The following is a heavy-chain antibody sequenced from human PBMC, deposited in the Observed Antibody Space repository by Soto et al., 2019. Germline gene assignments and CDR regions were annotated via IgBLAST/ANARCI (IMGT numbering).Heavy chain of an antibody. Sequence: SETLSLTCTVSGGSISSYYWSWIRQPPGKGLEWIGYIYYSGSTNYNPSLKSRVTISVDTSKNQFSLKLSSVTAADTAVYYCAGGLRYFDWLPQKVSRLDYRGQGTLVTVSS. V-gene: IGHV4-59*01. CDR2: IYYSGST. J-gene: IGHJ4*02. CDR3: AGGLRYFDWLPQKVSRLDY. D-gene: IGHD3-9*01. CDR1: GGSISSYY.